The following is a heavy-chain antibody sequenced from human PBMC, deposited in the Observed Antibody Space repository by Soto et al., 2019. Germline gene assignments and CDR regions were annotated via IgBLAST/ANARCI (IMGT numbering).Heavy chain of an antibody. V-gene: IGHV3-23*01. CDR2: ISGSGGST. J-gene: IGHJ4*02. D-gene: IGHD6-6*01. Sequence: EVQLLESGGGLVQPGGSLRLSCAASGFTFSSYAMSWVRQAPGKGLEWVSAISGSGGSTYYGDSVKGRFTISRDNSKNTLYLQMNSLRAEDTAVYYCANDPYSSSSPYYFDYWGQGTLVTVSS. CDR3: ANDPYSSSSPYYFDY. CDR1: GFTFSSYA.